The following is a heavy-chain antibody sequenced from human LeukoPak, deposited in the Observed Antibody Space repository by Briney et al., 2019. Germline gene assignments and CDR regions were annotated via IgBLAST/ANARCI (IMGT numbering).Heavy chain of an antibody. V-gene: IGHV3-30*04. Sequence: TGGSLRLSCAASGFTFSSYAMHWVRQAPGKGLEWVAVISYDGSNKYYADSVKGRFTISRDNSKNTLYLQMNSLRAEDTAVYYCAKDLNIVVVTAPWGNDAFDIWGQGTMVTVSS. D-gene: IGHD2-21*02. CDR3: AKDLNIVVVTAPWGNDAFDI. CDR1: GFTFSSYA. CDR2: ISYDGSNK. J-gene: IGHJ3*02.